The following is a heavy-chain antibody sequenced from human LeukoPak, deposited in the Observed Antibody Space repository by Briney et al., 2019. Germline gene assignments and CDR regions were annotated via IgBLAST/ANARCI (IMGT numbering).Heavy chain of an antibody. D-gene: IGHD6-19*01. J-gene: IGHJ4*02. V-gene: IGHV3-33*01. CDR3: TTDGIAVAGTRVSDY. Sequence: PGRSLRLSCTASGFTFSSYGMHWVRQAPGKGLEWVAVIWYDGRNKYYAGSVKGRFTISRDNSKNTLYLQMDSLRAEDTAVYYCTTDGIAVAGTRVSDYWGQGTLVTVSS. CDR1: GFTFSSYG. CDR2: IWYDGRNK.